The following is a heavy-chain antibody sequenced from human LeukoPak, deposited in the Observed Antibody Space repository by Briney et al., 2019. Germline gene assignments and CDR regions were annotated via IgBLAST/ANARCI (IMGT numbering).Heavy chain of an antibody. J-gene: IGHJ5*02. Sequence: PSQTLSLTCTVSGGSISSGGYYWGWLRQHPGKGLEWIGYIYYSGSTYYNPSLKSRVTISVDTSKNQFSLKLSSVTAADTAVYYCARVYSSSSPGWFDPWGQGTLVTVSS. D-gene: IGHD6-6*01. CDR3: ARVYSSSSPGWFDP. CDR1: GGSISSGGYY. CDR2: IYYSGST. V-gene: IGHV4-31*03.